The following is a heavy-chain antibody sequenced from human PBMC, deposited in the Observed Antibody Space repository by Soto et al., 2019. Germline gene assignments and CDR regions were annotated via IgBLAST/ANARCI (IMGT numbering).Heavy chain of an antibody. CDR1: GGSISGGVDS. CDR2: IFDSGST. Sequence: QVQLQESGPGLVKPSETLSLTCTVSGGSISGGVDSWSWIRQHPGKDLEWIGHIFDSGSTYYNPSLKSRLTISVDTSKNQFSLRLSSVTAADTAVYYCAREIMPLTNDWYFDLWGRGTLVTVSS. CDR3: AREIMPLTNDWYFDL. D-gene: IGHD2-8*01. V-gene: IGHV4-30-4*01. J-gene: IGHJ2*01.